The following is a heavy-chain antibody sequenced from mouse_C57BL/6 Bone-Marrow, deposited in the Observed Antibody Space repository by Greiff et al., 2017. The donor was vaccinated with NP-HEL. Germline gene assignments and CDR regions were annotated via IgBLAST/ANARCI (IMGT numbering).Heavy chain of an antibody. CDR3: TTTVAGDFDY. Sequence: EVQLVESGAELVRPGASVKLSCTASGFNIKDDYMHWVKQRPEQGLEWIGWIDPENGDTEYASKFQGKATITADTSSNTAYLQLSSLTSEDTAVYYCTTTVAGDFDYWGQGTTLTVSS. V-gene: IGHV14-4*01. CDR1: GFNIKDDY. J-gene: IGHJ2*01. CDR2: IDPENGDT. D-gene: IGHD1-1*01.